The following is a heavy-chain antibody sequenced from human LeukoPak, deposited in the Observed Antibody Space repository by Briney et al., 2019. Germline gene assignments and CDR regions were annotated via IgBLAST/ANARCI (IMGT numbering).Heavy chain of an antibody. CDR3: ARAPYDILTGYSPYYFDY. Sequence: GGSLRLSCAASGFTLSSYNMNWVRQAPGKGLEWVSSISSSSTYIYYADSVKGRFTISRDNAKNSLYLQMNSLRAEDTAVYYCARAPYDILTGYSPYYFDYWGQGTLVTVS. V-gene: IGHV3-21*06. CDR1: GFTLSSYN. CDR2: ISSSSTYI. D-gene: IGHD3-9*01. J-gene: IGHJ4*02.